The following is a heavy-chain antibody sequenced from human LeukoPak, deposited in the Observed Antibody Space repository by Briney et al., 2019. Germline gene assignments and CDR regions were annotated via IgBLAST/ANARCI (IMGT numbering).Heavy chain of an antibody. D-gene: IGHD6-13*01. CDR3: AKGGYSSSWYFDY. J-gene: IGHJ4*02. Sequence: PGGSLRLSCAASGFTFSSYGMHWVRQAPGKGLEWVAVISYDGSNKYCADSVKGRSTISRDNSKNTLYLQMNSLRAEDTAVYYCAKGGYSSSWYFDYWGQGTLVTVSS. CDR2: ISYDGSNK. V-gene: IGHV3-30*18. CDR1: GFTFSSYG.